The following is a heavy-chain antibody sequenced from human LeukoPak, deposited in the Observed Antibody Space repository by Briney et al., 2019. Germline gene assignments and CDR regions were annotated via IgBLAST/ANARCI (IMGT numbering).Heavy chain of an antibody. CDR2: ISSSGSTI. V-gene: IGHV3-11*04. J-gene: IGHJ4*02. CDR3: ATGYCTSTTCYRSRFDY. CDR1: GFTFSDYY. Sequence: GGSLRLSCAASGFTFSDYYMSWIRQAPGKGLEWVSYISSSGSTIYYADSVKGRFTISRDNAKNSLYLQINSLRAEDTAVFYCATGYCTSTTCYRSRFDYWGQGTLVTVSS. D-gene: IGHD2-2*01.